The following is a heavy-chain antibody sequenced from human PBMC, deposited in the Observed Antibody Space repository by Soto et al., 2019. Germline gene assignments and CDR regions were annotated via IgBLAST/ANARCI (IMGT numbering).Heavy chain of an antibody. D-gene: IGHD2-21*01. Sequence: QMQLEESGPGVVRSSETLSLSCTASGGSINSHTYYWAWIRQPPGKGLEWIGSITYSGSTSYNASLKGRGTISIDTSKNQFSLRLRSVTGADTAVYYCACLEVIDGQNTQWGQGVLVTISS. CDR2: ITYSGST. CDR3: ACLEVIDGQNTQ. J-gene: IGHJ4*02. CDR1: GGSINSHTYY. V-gene: IGHV4-39*01.